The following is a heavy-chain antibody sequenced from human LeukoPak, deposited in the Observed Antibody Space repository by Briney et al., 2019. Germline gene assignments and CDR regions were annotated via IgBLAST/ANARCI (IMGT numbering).Heavy chain of an antibody. J-gene: IGHJ3*02. CDR3: ARTYYDFWSGPRSDAFDI. CDR2: IYYSGST. D-gene: IGHD3-3*01. Sequence: SETLSLTCTVSGGSISSGGYYWSWIRQHPGKGLEWIGYIYYSGSTYYNPSLKSRVTIPVDTSKNQFSLKLSSVTAADTAVYYCARTYYDFWSGPRSDAFDIWGQGTMVTVSS. V-gene: IGHV4-31*03. CDR1: GGSISSGGYY.